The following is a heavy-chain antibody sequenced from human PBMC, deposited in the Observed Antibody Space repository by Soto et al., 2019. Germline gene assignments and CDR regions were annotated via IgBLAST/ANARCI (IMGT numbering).Heavy chain of an antibody. CDR2: TYYRSKWYN. CDR3: ARDSFRFDILTGYFDY. D-gene: IGHD3-9*01. Sequence: SQTLSLTCAISGDSVSSNSAAWNWIRQSPSRGLEWLGRTYYRSKWYNDYAVSVKSRITINPDTSKNQFSLQLNSVTPEDTAVYYCARDSFRFDILTGYFDYWGQGTLVTVSS. V-gene: IGHV6-1*01. CDR1: GDSVSSNSAA. J-gene: IGHJ4*02.